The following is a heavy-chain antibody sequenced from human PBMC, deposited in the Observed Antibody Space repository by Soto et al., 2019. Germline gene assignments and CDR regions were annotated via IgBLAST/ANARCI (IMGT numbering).Heavy chain of an antibody. J-gene: IGHJ5*02. Sequence: GGSLRLSCAASGFTLSDYYMSWIRQAPGKGLEWVSYISSSGSTIYYADSVTGRFTISRDNAKNSLYLQMNSLRAEDTAVYYCARVPGCSSTSCYGAYNWFDPWGQGTLVTVSS. CDR3: ARVPGCSSTSCYGAYNWFDP. V-gene: IGHV3-11*01. D-gene: IGHD2-2*01. CDR1: GFTLSDYY. CDR2: ISSSGSTI.